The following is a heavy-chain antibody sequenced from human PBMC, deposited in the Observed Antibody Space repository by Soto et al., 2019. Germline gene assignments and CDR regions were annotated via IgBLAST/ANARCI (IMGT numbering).Heavy chain of an antibody. CDR1: GYTFTGYY. CDR3: ARPYYYGSGSYYPY. Sequence: ASVKVSCKASGYTFTGYYMHWVRQAPGQRLEWMGWINAGNGNTKYSQKFQGRVTITRDTSASTAYMELSSLRSEDTAVYYCARPYYYGSGSYYPYWGQGTLVTVSS. D-gene: IGHD3-10*01. V-gene: IGHV1-3*01. CDR2: INAGNGNT. J-gene: IGHJ4*02.